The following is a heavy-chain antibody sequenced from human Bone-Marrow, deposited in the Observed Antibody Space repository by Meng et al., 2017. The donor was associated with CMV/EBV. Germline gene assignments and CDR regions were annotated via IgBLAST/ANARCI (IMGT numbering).Heavy chain of an antibody. V-gene: IGHV3-21*01. J-gene: IGHJ5*02. CDR1: GFSFSSYS. Sequence: CAGSGFSFSSYSMKWVRQAPGKGLEWVSSISSRSASIQYADSVKGRFTISRDNAKNSLFLQMNSLRADDTAVYYCARNYYDSYDHSSSWGRGTLVTVSS. D-gene: IGHD3-22*01. CDR3: ARNYYDSYDHSSS. CDR2: ISSRSASI.